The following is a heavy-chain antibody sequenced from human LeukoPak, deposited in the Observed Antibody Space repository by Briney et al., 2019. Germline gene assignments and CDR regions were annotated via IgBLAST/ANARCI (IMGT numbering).Heavy chain of an antibody. CDR2: VYYNGST. CDR3: ARPIPVAGLFAY. V-gene: IGHV4-31*03. CDR1: GGSISSGSYY. D-gene: IGHD6-19*01. J-gene: IGHJ4*02. Sequence: SQTLSLTCSVSGGSISSGSYYWSWIREHPGKGLEWISYVYYNGSTYYNPSMKSRVTISQDTSKNQFSLKLRSVPAADTAVYYCARPIPVAGLFAYWGQGILVTVSP.